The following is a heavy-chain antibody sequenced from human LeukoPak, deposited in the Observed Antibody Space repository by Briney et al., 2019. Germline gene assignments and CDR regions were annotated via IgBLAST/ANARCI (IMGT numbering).Heavy chain of an antibody. Sequence: GGSLRLSCAASGFTFSSYAMSWVRQAPGEGLDWVSAISGSGDSTYYADSVKGRFTISRDNSKNTLYLQMNRLRAEDTAIYYCAKDSRSSGWYNWFDPWGQGTLVTVSS. CDR1: GFTFSSYA. J-gene: IGHJ5*02. CDR2: ISGSGDST. V-gene: IGHV3-23*01. CDR3: AKDSRSSGWYNWFDP. D-gene: IGHD6-19*01.